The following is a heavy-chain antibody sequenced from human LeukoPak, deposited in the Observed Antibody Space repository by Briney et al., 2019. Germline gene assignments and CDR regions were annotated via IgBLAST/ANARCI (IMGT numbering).Heavy chain of an antibody. J-gene: IGHJ4*02. D-gene: IGHD3-22*01. CDR1: GGSISSGGYY. CDR3: ARMGYYYDSSGYYTPIDY. V-gene: IGHV4-31*03. Sequence: SETLSLTCTVSGGSISSGGYYWSWIRQHPGKGLEWIGYSYYSGSTYYNPPLKSRVTISVDTSKKQFSLKLSSVTAADRAVYYCARMGYYYDSSGYYTPIDYWGRGTLVTVSS. CDR2: SYYSGST.